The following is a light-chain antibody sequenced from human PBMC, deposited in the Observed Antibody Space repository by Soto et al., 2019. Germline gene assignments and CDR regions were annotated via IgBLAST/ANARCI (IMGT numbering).Light chain of an antibody. CDR1: QTVSSNY. V-gene: IGKV3-20*01. CDR2: GAS. J-gene: IGKJ5*01. Sequence: EIILTQSPDTLSLSPGERATLSCRASQTVSSNYLAWCQQRPGQAPRLLIYGASTRAAGIPDRFSGSGSGTDFTLTITRLEPEDSAVYFCQQYTGPPTTLGQGTRLESK. CDR3: QQYTGPPTT.